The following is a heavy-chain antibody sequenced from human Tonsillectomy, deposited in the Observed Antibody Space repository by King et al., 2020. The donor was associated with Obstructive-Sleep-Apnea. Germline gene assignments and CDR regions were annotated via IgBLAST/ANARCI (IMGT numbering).Heavy chain of an antibody. Sequence: QLQESGPGLVKPSETLSLTCTVSGGSISSYYWSWIRQPAGKGLEWIGRIYTSGSTNYNPSLKSRVTMSVDTSKNQFSLKLSSVTAADTAVYYCARDGRLGIAAAGLWFDPWGQGTLVTVSS. CDR3: ARDGRLGIAAAGLWFDP. V-gene: IGHV4-4*07. CDR2: IYTSGST. CDR1: GGSISSYY. D-gene: IGHD6-13*01. J-gene: IGHJ5*02.